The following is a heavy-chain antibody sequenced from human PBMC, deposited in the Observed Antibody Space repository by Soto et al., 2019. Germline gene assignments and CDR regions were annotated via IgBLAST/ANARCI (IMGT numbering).Heavy chain of an antibody. D-gene: IGHD2-15*01. CDR2: ISGSGGST. CDR1: GFTFSSYA. CDR3: AKASYCSGGSCYFGN. Sequence: GGSLRLSCAASGFTFSSYAMSWVRQAPGKGLEWVSAISGSGGSTYYADSVKGRFTISRDNSKNTLYLQMNSLRAEDTAVYYCAKASYCSGGSCYFGNWGQGTLVTVSS. J-gene: IGHJ4*02. V-gene: IGHV3-23*01.